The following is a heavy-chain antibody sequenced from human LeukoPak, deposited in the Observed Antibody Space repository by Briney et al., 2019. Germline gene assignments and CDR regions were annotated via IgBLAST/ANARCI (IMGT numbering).Heavy chain of an antibody. J-gene: IGHJ6*04. D-gene: IGHD3-9*01. CDR1: GGSVSSRSYY. Sequence: QTSETLSLTCTVSGGSVSSRSYYWSWIRQPPGKGLEWIGYIYYSGSTNYNPSLKSRVTISVDTSKNQFSLKLSSVTAADTAVYYCARALYFDWFNRNYYGMDVWGKGTTVTVSS. CDR2: IYYSGST. CDR3: ARALYFDWFNRNYYGMDV. V-gene: IGHV4-61*01.